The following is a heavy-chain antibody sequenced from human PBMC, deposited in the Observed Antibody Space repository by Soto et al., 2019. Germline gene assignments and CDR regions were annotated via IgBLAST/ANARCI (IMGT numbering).Heavy chain of an antibody. CDR1: GGSISSYY. V-gene: IGHV4-59*08. D-gene: IGHD3-3*01. CDR2: IYYSGST. Sequence: SETLSLTCTVSGGSISSYYWSWIRQPPGKGLEWIGYIYYSGSTNYNPSLKSRVTISVDTSKNQFSLKLSSVTAADTAVYYCARGITYYDFWSGYPPDYFDYWGQGTLVTVSS. J-gene: IGHJ4*02. CDR3: ARGITYYDFWSGYPPDYFDY.